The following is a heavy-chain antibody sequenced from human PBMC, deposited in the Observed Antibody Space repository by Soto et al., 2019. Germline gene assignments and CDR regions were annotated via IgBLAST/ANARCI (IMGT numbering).Heavy chain of an antibody. V-gene: IGHV3-23*01. CDR3: AKDLRYCSGGSCHYGSDY. CDR1: GFTFSSYA. CDR2: ISSTGGST. D-gene: IGHD2-15*01. J-gene: IGHJ4*02. Sequence: GGSLRLSCAASGFTFSSYAMSWVRQAPGKGLEWVSGISSTGGSTYYTDSVKGRFIISRDNSKNTLYLQMNSLRAEDTAVYYCAKDLRYCSGGSCHYGSDYWGQGTLVTVSS.